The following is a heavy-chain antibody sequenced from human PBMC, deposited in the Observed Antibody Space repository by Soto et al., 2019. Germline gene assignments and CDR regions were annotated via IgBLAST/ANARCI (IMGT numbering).Heavy chain of an antibody. CDR2: IYYSGST. D-gene: IGHD4-17*01. CDR3: ASRGTGDFLFDN. Sequence: SETLSLTCTVSGGSVSSGSYYWSWIRQPPGKGLEWIGYIYYSGSTNYNPSLKSRVTISVDTSKNQFSLKLSSVTAADTAVYYCASRGTGDFLFDNLGQGTLVTVSS. J-gene: IGHJ4*02. CDR1: GGSVSSGSYY. V-gene: IGHV4-61*01.